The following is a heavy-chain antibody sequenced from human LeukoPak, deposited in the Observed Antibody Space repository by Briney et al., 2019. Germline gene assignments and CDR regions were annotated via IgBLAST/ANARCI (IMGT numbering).Heavy chain of an antibody. CDR3: AKEGGGNYFGKDYFDY. CDR1: GFTFSNYA. V-gene: IGHV3-23*01. CDR2: ISGPGSST. D-gene: IGHD1-26*01. Sequence: GGSLRLSCAASGFTFSNYAMSWVRQAPGKGLEWVSTISGPGSSTYYADSVKGRFTISRDYSKNTLFLQMNSLRAEDTAVYYCAKEGGGNYFGKDYFDYWGQGTLVTVSS. J-gene: IGHJ4*02.